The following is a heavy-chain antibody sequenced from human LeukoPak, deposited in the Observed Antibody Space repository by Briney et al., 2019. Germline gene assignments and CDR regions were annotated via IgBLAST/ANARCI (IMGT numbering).Heavy chain of an antibody. D-gene: IGHD6-6*01. J-gene: IGHJ4*02. V-gene: IGHV3-21*04. CDR1: GFTFSSYS. CDR3: AKAAKYSSSPGDY. Sequence: GGSLRLSCAASGFTFSSYSMNWVRQAPGKGLEWVSSISGSSSYIYYADSVKGRFTISRDNSKNTLYLQMNSLRAEDTAVYYCAKAAKYSSSPGDYWGQGTLVTVSS. CDR2: ISGSSSYI.